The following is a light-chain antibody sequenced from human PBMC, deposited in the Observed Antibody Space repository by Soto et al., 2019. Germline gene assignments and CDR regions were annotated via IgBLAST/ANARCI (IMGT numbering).Light chain of an antibody. CDR1: QSVNSNY. J-gene: IGKJ2*01. V-gene: IGKV3-20*01. CDR3: QHYDGSPRT. Sequence: ETVLTQSPGTVSLSPGERATLSCRTSQSVNSNYLAWYQQKPGQAPRLLIYGVFNWDTGIPDRFSGSGSGTDFTLTISGLEHEDYAFYYCQHYDGSPRTFGQGTKLEIK. CDR2: GVF.